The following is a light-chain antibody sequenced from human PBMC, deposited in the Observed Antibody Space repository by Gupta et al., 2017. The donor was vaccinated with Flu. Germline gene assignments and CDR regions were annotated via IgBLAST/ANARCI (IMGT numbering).Light chain of an antibody. Sequence: VLTQSPATLSLSTGERATLSCRASHGISTYLAWYQQRPGQAPRLLIYDASNRATGIPARLRGSGSGTDFTLTISSLEPEDFAVDYCQQRSNWPSFGGGTKVEIK. V-gene: IGKV3-11*01. CDR3: QQRSNWPS. CDR2: DAS. J-gene: IGKJ4*01. CDR1: HGISTY.